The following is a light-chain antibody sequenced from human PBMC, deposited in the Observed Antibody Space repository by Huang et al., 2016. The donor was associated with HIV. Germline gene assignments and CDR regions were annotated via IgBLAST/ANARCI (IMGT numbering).Light chain of an antibody. CDR3: QHYGTSPQT. Sequence: EIVLTQSPGTLSLSPGEGATLSCRASQSINNNSLAWFQQKPGQPPMLLISVASSSATAVPYRFTCSGSVTDFNLTIIRLETEDFAMYFCQHYGTSPQTFGQGTKLEIK. CDR1: QSINNNS. CDR2: VAS. V-gene: IGKV3-20*01. J-gene: IGKJ2*01.